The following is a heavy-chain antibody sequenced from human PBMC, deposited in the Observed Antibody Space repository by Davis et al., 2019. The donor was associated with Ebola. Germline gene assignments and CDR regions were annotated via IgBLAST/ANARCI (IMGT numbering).Heavy chain of an antibody. CDR2: ISYDTNYK. Sequence: PGGSLRLSCAASGFTFSSYAMNWVRQAPGKGLEWVAVISYDTNYKYYADSVQGRFTISRDNSKNTLYLQMHSLRAEDTAVYYCAKDKTDYGDPYYYGMDVWGKGTTVIVSS. V-gene: IGHV3-30*18. J-gene: IGHJ6*04. CDR1: GFTFSSYA. CDR3: AKDKTDYGDPYYYGMDV. D-gene: IGHD4-17*01.